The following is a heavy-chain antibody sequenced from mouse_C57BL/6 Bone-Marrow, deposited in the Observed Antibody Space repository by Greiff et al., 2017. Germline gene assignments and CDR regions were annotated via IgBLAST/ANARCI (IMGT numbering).Heavy chain of an antibody. D-gene: IGHD2-2*01. J-gene: IGHJ1*03. CDR3: ARAYGYFEYFDV. V-gene: IGHV5-4*03. Sequence: DVKLVESGGGLVKPGGSLKLSCAASGFTFSSYAMSWVRQTPEKRLEWVATISDGSSYTYYPDNVKGRFTISSDNANNNLCLQMSQLKSEDTAVCYCARAYGYFEYFDVWGTGTTVTVSS. CDR2: ISDGSSYT. CDR1: GFTFSSYA.